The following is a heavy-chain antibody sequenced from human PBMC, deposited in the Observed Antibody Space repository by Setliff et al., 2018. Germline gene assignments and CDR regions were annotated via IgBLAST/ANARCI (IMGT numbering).Heavy chain of an antibody. CDR2: IGGRGIST. V-gene: IGHV3-23*01. D-gene: IGHD3-9*01. Sequence: PWGSLRLSCAASGFTFGDFAMTWVRQAPGKGLEWVSGIGGRGISTYYADSVKGRFIISRDNSENTLYLQMNSLRAEDTAIYYCAKGSRDDWESAYWGQGTQVTVSS. J-gene: IGHJ4*02. CDR3: AKGSRDDWESAY. CDR1: GFTFGDFA.